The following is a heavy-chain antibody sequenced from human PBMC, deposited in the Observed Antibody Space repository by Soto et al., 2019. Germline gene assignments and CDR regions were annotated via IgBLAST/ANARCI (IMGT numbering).Heavy chain of an antibody. CDR2: ISAYNGNT. J-gene: IGHJ4*02. Sequence: QVQLVQSGAEVKKPGASVKVSCKASGYTFTNYAFSWVRQAPGQGLEWMGWISAYNGNTNYRQKLQGRVTMTTDTSTSTAYMELRRLRSDDTAVYYCARDLAGAGGFDCWGQGTLVTVSS. V-gene: IGHV1-18*01. CDR3: ARDLAGAGGFDC. CDR1: GYTFTNYA. D-gene: IGHD6-13*01.